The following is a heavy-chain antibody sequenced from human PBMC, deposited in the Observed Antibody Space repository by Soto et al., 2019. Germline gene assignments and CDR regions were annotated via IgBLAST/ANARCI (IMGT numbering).Heavy chain of an antibody. CDR2: INPKSDDT. D-gene: IGHD4-4*01. Sequence: GASVKVSCKASGYPFSATQIHWLRRAPGQGLAGMGRINPKSDDTNYAQKVQGRVSMTRATSIDTAYLELTGLSSDDTPTCYCPRKRSLDYIGWVFEPWGQRTLVTVSS. CDR3: PRKRSLDYIGWVFEP. CDR1: GYPFSATQ. J-gene: IGHJ5*02. V-gene: IGHV1-2*02.